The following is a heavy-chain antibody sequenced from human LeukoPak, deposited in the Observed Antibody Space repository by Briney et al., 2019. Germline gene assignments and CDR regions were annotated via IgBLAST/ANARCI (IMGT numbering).Heavy chain of an antibody. CDR1: GYTFTGYY. CDR2: INPNSGGA. V-gene: IGHV1-2*02. J-gene: IGHJ4*02. CDR3: ARGGDTAMVTGFDY. D-gene: IGHD5-18*01. Sequence: ASVKVSCKASGYTFTGYYMHWVRQAPGQGLEWMGGINPNSGGANYAQKFQGRVTMTRDTSISTAYMELSRLRSDDTAVYYCARGGDTAMVTGFDYWGQGTLVTVSS.